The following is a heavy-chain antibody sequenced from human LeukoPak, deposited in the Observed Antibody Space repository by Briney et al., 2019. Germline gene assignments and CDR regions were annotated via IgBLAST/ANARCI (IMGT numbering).Heavy chain of an antibody. J-gene: IGHJ5*02. Sequence: SSETLSLTCTVSGGSISSYYWSWIRQPPGKGLEWIGSIYDSGSTYYNPSLKSRVTISVDTSKNQFSLKLNSVTAADTAVYYCARHYGPWGQGTLVTVSS. V-gene: IGHV4-59*05. CDR2: IYDSGST. CDR3: ARHYGP. CDR1: GGSISSYY. D-gene: IGHD3-16*01.